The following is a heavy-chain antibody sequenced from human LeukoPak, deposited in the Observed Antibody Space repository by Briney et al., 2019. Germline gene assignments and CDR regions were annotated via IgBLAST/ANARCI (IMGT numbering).Heavy chain of an antibody. CDR1: GGSISSSSYY. CDR2: IYYSGST. V-gene: IGHV4-39*02. D-gene: IGHD3-22*01. CDR3: AREDYDSSGYCDAFDI. J-gene: IGHJ3*02. Sequence: PSETLSLTCTVSGGSISSSSYYWGWIRQPPGKGLEWIGSIYYSGSTYYNPSLKSRVTISVDTSKNQFSLKLSSVTAADTAVYYCAREDYDSSGYCDAFDIWGQGTMVTVSS.